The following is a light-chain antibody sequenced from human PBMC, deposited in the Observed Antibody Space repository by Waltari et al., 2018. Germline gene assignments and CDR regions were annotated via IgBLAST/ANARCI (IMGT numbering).Light chain of an antibody. V-gene: IGKV1-5*03. CDR1: QSVSRW. Sequence: DIQMTQSPSTLSASVGDRVTMTCRASQSVSRWLALYQQKPGRAPKLLIYKASTLESGVPSRFSGSGSETQFTLTITSLQPDDSATYYCQQYNRYFSFGQGTKVEIK. CDR2: KAS. J-gene: IGKJ2*01. CDR3: QQYNRYFS.